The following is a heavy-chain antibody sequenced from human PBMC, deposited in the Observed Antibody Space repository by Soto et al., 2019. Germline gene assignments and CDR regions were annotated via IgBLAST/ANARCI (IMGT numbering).Heavy chain of an antibody. CDR3: VSEDSSDGWGSRPHY. J-gene: IGHJ4*02. Sequence: EVQLLESGGGLVQPGGSLRLSCAASGFTFNSYAMSWVRQAPGKGLEWVSTISRSGSGTFYADSVKGRFTISRHNSKNPMSLQMNDLRAEVTAVYYCVSEDSSDGWGSRPHYWGQGTLVTVSS. V-gene: IGHV3-23*01. CDR1: GFTFNSYA. D-gene: IGHD3-10*01. CDR2: ISRSGSGT.